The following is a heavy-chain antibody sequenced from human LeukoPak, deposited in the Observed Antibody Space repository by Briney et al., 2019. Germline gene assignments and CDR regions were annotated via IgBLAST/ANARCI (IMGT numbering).Heavy chain of an antibody. V-gene: IGHV3-7*01. D-gene: IGHD6-19*01. J-gene: IGHJ6*03. CDR2: IKQDGSEK. CDR1: GFTFSSYW. Sequence: GGSLRLSXAASGFTFSSYWMSWVGQAPGKGLEWVANIKQDGSEKYYVDSVKGRFTISRDNAKNSLYLQMNSLRAEDTAVYYCARVGEGHRGWYGAYYYYMDVWGKGTTVTVSS. CDR3: ARVGEGHRGWYGAYYYYMDV.